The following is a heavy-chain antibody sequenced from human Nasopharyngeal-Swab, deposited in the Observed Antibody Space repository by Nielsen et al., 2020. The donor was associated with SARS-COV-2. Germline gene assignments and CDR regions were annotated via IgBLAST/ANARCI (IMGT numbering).Heavy chain of an antibody. CDR2: ISGSGGTI. V-gene: IGHV3-11*04. CDR1: GFTFSDYY. D-gene: IGHD7-27*01. Sequence: GESLKISCAASGFTFSDYYMSWIRQAPGKGLEYISYISGSGGTIYYGDSMKGRFTISRDNAKNSLYLQMNRLRAEDTAVYYCARVRANWDFDYWGQGTRVTVSS. J-gene: IGHJ4*02. CDR3: ARVRANWDFDY.